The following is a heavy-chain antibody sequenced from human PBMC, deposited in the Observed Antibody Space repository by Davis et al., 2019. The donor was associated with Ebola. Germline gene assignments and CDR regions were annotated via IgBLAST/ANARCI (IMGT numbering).Heavy chain of an antibody. CDR1: GFTFSSYG. V-gene: IGHV3-30*18. D-gene: IGHD2-2*01. J-gene: IGHJ6*04. CDR2: ISYDGSNK. Sequence: GESLKISCAASGFTFSSYGMHWVRQAPGKGLEWVAVISYDGSNKYYADSVKGRFTISRDNSKNTLYLQMNSLRAEDTAVYYCAKDVFRDVVVPAGVWGKGTTVTVSS. CDR3: AKDVFRDVVVPAGV.